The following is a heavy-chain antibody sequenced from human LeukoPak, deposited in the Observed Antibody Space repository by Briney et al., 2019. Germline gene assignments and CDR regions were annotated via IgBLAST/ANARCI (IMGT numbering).Heavy chain of an antibody. Sequence: GGSLRLSCAASGFTFSSYEMNWVRQAPGKGLEWVSYISSSGSTIYYADFVKGRFTISRDNAKNSLYLQMNSLRAEDTAVYYCARKDSSGYYSFLDYWGQGTLVTVSS. V-gene: IGHV3-48*03. CDR1: GFTFSSYE. D-gene: IGHD3-22*01. CDR2: ISSSGSTI. J-gene: IGHJ4*02. CDR3: ARKDSSGYYSFLDY.